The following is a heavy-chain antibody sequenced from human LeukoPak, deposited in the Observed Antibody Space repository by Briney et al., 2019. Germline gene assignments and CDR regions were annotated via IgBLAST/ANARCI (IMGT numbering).Heavy chain of an antibody. CDR2: IISSSSTI. D-gene: IGHD3-10*01. J-gene: IGHJ4*02. Sequence: GGSLRLSCAASGFTFSGYSMNWVRQAPGKGLEWVSYIISSSSTIYYADFVKGRFTISRDNAKNSLYLRMDSLRDEDTAVYYCARVRGVTLSYHYFDYWGQGTLGTVSS. CDR1: GFTFSGYS. V-gene: IGHV3-48*02. CDR3: ARVRGVTLSYHYFDY.